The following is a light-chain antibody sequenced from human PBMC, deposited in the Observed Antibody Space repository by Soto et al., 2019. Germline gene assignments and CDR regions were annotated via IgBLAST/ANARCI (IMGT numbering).Light chain of an antibody. CDR2: GAS. CDR3: QQYNKSRPF. J-gene: IGKJ5*01. Sequence: LSTSLVTLSLTPEETPTLTCRANQTVTITYLTWYQQKPGQAPRLLIFGASKRATGIPDRFSGSGSGRDFTLTISGLEPEDFAVYYCQQYNKSRPFFGQGTLLEI. V-gene: IGKV3-20*01. CDR1: QTVTITY.